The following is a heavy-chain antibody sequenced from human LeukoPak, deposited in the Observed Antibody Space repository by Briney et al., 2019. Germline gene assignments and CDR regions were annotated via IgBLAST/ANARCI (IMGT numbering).Heavy chain of an antibody. Sequence: GGSLRLSCAASGFTFSDYYMSWIRQAPGKGLEWVSSISPSGTYISYMDSLKGRFTISRDNAKSSLYLQMNNLRVEDTGLYYCARDREGSGRFGTDVWGQGTTVTVSS. V-gene: IGHV3-11*04. CDR1: GFTFSDYY. D-gene: IGHD3-16*01. J-gene: IGHJ6*02. CDR3: ARDREGSGRFGTDV. CDR2: ISPSGTYI.